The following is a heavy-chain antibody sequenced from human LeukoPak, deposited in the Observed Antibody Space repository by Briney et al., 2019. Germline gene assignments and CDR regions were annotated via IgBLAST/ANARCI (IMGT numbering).Heavy chain of an antibody. Sequence: SVKVSCKASGGTFSSYAISWARQAPGQGLEWMGGIIPIFGTANYAQKFQGRVTITTDESTSTAYMELSSLRSEDTAVYYCARRGIAVAGSYFDYWGQGTLVTVSS. CDR2: IIPIFGTA. CDR3: ARRGIAVAGSYFDY. D-gene: IGHD6-19*01. J-gene: IGHJ4*02. CDR1: GGTFSSYA. V-gene: IGHV1-69*05.